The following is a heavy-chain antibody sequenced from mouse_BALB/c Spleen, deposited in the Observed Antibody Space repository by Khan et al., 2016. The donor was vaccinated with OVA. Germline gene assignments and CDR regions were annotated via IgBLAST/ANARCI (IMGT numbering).Heavy chain of an antibody. V-gene: IGHV1-4*01. J-gene: IGHJ3*01. Sequence: VQLQQSGAELARPGASVKMSCKASGYTFTSYTIHWIKLRPGQGLEWIGYINPSNGYTNYNQKFRDKATLTAEKSSTTAYMQLSSLTSDDSAVYNCVRDGAYHRNDGWFAYWCQGTLVTVSA. CDR1: GYTFTSYT. CDR3: VRDGAYHRNDGWFAY. CDR2: INPSNGYT. D-gene: IGHD2-14*01.